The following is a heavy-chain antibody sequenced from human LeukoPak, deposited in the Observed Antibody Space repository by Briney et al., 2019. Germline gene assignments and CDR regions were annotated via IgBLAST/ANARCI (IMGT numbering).Heavy chain of an antibody. CDR3: VRDLVATIDHYYYGMDV. J-gene: IGHJ6*02. CDR2: IYNSVST. D-gene: IGHD5-12*01. V-gene: IGHV4-61*01. CDR1: GGSVSSGSYY. Sequence: SETLSLTCIVSGGSVSSGSYYWSWIRQPPGKGLEWIGYIYNSVSTNYNPSLKSRVTKSVDTSKNQLSLKLSSVTAADTAVYYCVRDLVATIDHYYYGMDVWGQGTTVTVSS.